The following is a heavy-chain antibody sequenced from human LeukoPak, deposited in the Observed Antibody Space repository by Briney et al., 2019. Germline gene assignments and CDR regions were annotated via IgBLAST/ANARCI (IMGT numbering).Heavy chain of an antibody. CDR2: IYGDGTA. CDR1: AGSISIYY. Sequence: SETLSLTCTVSAGSISIYYWSWIRQPAGKGLEWIGRIYGDGTADYSPALKSRVSMSVDTSKNQFSLRLRSVTAADTVVYYCARTPDYWGQGTLVTVSS. V-gene: IGHV4-4*07. CDR3: ARTPDY. J-gene: IGHJ4*02.